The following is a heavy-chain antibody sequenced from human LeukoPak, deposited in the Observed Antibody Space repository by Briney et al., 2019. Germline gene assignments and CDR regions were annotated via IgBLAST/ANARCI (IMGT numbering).Heavy chain of an antibody. J-gene: IGHJ4*02. Sequence: SETLSLTCTVSGGSFSNYYWSWIRQPAGKGLEWIGRIHASGSTDYNPSLKSRVTMSVDTSKNQFSLKVNSVTAADTAVCYCARGPPPDFDYWGQGTLVTVSS. V-gene: IGHV4-4*07. CDR1: GGSFSNYY. CDR3: ARGPPPDFDY. CDR2: IHASGST.